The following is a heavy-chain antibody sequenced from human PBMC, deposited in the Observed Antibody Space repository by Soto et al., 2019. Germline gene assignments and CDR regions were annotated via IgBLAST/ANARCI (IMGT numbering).Heavy chain of an antibody. V-gene: IGHV3-15*07. CDR3: TTAVYSGYGLIDY. D-gene: IGHD5-12*01. CDR1: GFTFSNAW. Sequence: EVQLVESGGGLVKPGGSLRLSCAASGFTFSNAWMNWVRQAPGKGLEWVGRIKSKTDGGTTDYAAPVKGRFTISRDDSKNTLYLQMNSLKTEDTAVYYCTTAVYSGYGLIDYWGQGTLVTVSS. CDR2: IKSKTDGGTT. J-gene: IGHJ4*02.